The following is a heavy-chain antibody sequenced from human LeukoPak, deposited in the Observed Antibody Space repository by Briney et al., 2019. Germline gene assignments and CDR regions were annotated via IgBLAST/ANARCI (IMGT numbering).Heavy chain of an antibody. Sequence: PSETLSLTCTVSGGSISSYYWSWIRQPPGKGLEWIGYIYYSGSTNYNPSLKSRVTISVDTSKNQFSLKLSSVTAGDTAVYYCARVRFLGSNWFDPWGQGTLVTVSS. CDR1: GGSISSYY. D-gene: IGHD3-3*01. V-gene: IGHV4-59*01. J-gene: IGHJ5*02. CDR3: ARVRFLGSNWFDP. CDR2: IYYSGST.